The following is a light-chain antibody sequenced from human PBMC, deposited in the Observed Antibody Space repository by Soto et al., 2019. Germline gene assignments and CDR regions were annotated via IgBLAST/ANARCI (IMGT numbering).Light chain of an antibody. Sequence: EIVMTQSPATLSVSPGERATLSCRASQSVSSNLAWYQQKPGQSPRLLIYGASTRATGVPTRFSGSRSGAEFTLTSNSLQSEDFAVYYCQPYNNWPLTFGGGTKVDIK. V-gene: IGKV3-15*01. CDR3: QPYNNWPLT. CDR1: QSVSSN. CDR2: GAS. J-gene: IGKJ4*01.